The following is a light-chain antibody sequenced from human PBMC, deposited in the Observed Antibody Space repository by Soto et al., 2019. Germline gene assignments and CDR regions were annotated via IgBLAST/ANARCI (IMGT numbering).Light chain of an antibody. J-gene: IGLJ3*02. Sequence: QAVVTQPPSASGTPGQRVTISCSGSSSNIGSNNVNWYQHLPGSAPKLLIYTSDQRPSGVPDRFSGSKSGTSASLAISGLQSEDESDYYCATWDDFLNGWVFGGGTKVTVL. CDR2: TSD. CDR1: SSNIGSNN. V-gene: IGLV1-44*01. CDR3: ATWDDFLNGWV.